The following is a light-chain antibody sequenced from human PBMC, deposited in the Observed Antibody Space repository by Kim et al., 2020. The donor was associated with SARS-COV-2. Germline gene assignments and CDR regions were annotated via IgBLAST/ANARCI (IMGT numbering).Light chain of an antibody. CDR2: QHI. CDR1: KLGDKY. J-gene: IGLJ2*01. CDR3: QAWDSSTAVV. V-gene: IGLV3-1*01. Sequence: SYELTQPPSVSVSPGQTASITCSGDKLGDKYACWYQQKPGQSPVLVIYQHIKRPSGIPERFSGSNSGNTATLTICGTQAMDEADYYCQAWDSSTAVVFGGGTQLTVL.